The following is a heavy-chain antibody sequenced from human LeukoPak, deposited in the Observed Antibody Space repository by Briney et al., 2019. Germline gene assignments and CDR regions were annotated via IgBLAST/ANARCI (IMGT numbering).Heavy chain of an antibody. V-gene: IGHV1-18*01. Sequence: ASVKVSCKASGYTFTSYGISWVRRAPGQGLEWMGWISAYNGNTNYAQKLQGRVTMTTDTSTSTAYMELRSLRSDDTAMYYCARSTNSPGWYGTFDYWGQGTLVTVSS. CDR3: ARSTNSPGWYGTFDY. J-gene: IGHJ4*02. D-gene: IGHD6-19*01. CDR2: ISAYNGNT. CDR1: GYTFTSYG.